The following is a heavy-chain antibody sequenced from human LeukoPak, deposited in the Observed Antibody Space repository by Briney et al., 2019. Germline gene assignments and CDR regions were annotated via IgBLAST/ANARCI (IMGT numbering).Heavy chain of an antibody. CDR2: ISAYNGNT. CDR1: GYTFTSYG. J-gene: IGHJ4*02. Sequence: GASVKVSCKASGYTFTSYGISWVRQAPGQGLEWMGWISAYNGNTNYAQKLQGRVTMTTDTSTSTAYMELRSLRSDDTAVYYCARDLESVVRGPPGYWGQGTLVTVSS. V-gene: IGHV1-18*01. CDR3: ARDLESVVRGPPGY. D-gene: IGHD3-10*01.